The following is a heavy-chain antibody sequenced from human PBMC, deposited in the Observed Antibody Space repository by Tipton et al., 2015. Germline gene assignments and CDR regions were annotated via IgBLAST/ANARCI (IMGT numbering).Heavy chain of an antibody. D-gene: IGHD3-3*01. J-gene: IGHJ5*01. CDR1: GGSISNDY. Sequence: TLSLTCTVSGGSISNDYWTWIRQPPGKGLEWLGYIFDDGSISYNPSLKTQVTISRDTSKNQFSLKLSSVTAADTAMYYCATTRITLFENWFDSWGQGILVTVSS. CDR2: IFDDGSI. V-gene: IGHV4-59*01. CDR3: ATTRITLFENWFDS.